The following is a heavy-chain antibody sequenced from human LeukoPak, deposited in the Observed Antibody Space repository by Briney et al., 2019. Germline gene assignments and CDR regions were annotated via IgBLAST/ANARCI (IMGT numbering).Heavy chain of an antibody. J-gene: IGHJ4*02. CDR2: IKQDESEI. CDR3: ASGWGPMVVSY. CDR1: GFTFSNYW. Sequence: GGSLRLSCAASGFTFSNYWMSWVRQSPGKGLEWVAKIKQDESEIYYVDSVKGRFTISRDNAKNSLYLQMNSLRAEDTAVYYCASGWGPMVVSYWGQGTLVTGSS. V-gene: IGHV3-7*01. D-gene: IGHD2-8*02.